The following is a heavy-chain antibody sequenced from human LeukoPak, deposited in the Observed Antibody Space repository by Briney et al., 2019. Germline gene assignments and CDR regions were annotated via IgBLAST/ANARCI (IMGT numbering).Heavy chain of an antibody. CDR1: GFTFSSYA. CDR2: ISGSGAGT. CDR3: AKSEQWLVPSYYFDY. V-gene: IGHV3-23*01. D-gene: IGHD6-19*01. J-gene: IGHJ4*02. Sequence: GGSLRLSCAASGFTFSSYAMSWVRQAPGKGLEWVSGISGSGAGTYYADSVKGRFTISRDNSKNTLYLQMNSLRAEDTAVYYCAKSEQWLVPSYYFDYWGQGTLVTVSS.